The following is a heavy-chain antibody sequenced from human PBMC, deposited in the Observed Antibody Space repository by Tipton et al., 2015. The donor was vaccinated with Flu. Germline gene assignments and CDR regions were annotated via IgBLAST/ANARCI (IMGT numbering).Heavy chain of an antibody. V-gene: IGHV3-11*01. Sequence: SLRLSCAASGFTFSDYYMSWIRQAPGKGLEWVSYISSSGSTIYYADSVKGRFTISRDNAKNSLYLQMNSLRAEDTAVYYCARQLGKATVTTYYWGQGTLVTVPS. D-gene: IGHD4-11*01. CDR3: ARQLGKATVTTYY. CDR2: ISSSGSTI. J-gene: IGHJ4*02. CDR1: GFTFSDYY.